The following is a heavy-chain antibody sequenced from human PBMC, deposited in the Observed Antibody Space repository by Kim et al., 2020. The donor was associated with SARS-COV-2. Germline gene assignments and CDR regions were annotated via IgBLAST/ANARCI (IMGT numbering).Heavy chain of an antibody. Sequence: PSFQGQITISADKSISTAYLQWSSLKASDTAMYYCARRLYYGSGSPIDFWGQGTLVTVSS. J-gene: IGHJ4*02. CDR3: ARRLYYGSGSPIDF. D-gene: IGHD3-10*01. V-gene: IGHV5-51*01.